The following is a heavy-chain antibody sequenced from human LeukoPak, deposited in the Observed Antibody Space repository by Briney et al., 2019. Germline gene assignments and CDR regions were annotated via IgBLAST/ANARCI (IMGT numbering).Heavy chain of an antibody. V-gene: IGHV4-4*07. CDR1: GDSISSYY. Sequence: SQTLSPTSSVSGDSISSYYWTWMRQLAGEGMEWNGRIYTSGSPHYNPSLKTRVTMSVDTSKNQFFLHLTSVTAADTAVYYGARDGATTRPLDYWGQGTLVTVSS. J-gene: IGHJ4*02. D-gene: IGHD4-17*01. CDR2: IYTSGSP. CDR3: ARDGATTRPLDY.